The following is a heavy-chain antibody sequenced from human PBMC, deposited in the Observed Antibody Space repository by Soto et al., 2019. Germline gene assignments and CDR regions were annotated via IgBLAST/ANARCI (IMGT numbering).Heavy chain of an antibody. Sequence: SVKVSCKASGGTFSSYTISWVRQAPGQGLEWMGRIIPILGIANYAQKFQGRVTITADKSTSTAYMELSSLRSDDTAVYYCARDLYPLRYFDWYIDYWGQGTLVTVSS. J-gene: IGHJ4*02. CDR1: GGTFSSYT. D-gene: IGHD3-9*01. V-gene: IGHV1-69*04. CDR3: ARDLYPLRYFDWYIDY. CDR2: IIPILGIA.